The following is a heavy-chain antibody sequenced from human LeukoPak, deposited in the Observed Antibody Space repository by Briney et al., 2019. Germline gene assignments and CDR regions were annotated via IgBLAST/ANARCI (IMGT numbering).Heavy chain of an antibody. Sequence: SETLSLTRTVSGGSISTYYWSWIRQPPGKGLEWIGYIYHSGSTKYNPSLKSRVTISVDTSKNQSSLKLSSVTAADTAVYYCARDGYSGNDGLWGQGTLVTVSS. CDR3: ARDGYSGNDGL. CDR1: GGSISTYY. CDR2: IYHSGST. D-gene: IGHD5-12*01. V-gene: IGHV4-59*01. J-gene: IGHJ4*02.